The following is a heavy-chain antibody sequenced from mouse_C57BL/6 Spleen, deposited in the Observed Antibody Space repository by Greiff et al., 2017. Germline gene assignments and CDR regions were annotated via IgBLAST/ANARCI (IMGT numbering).Heavy chain of an antibody. J-gene: IGHJ4*01. V-gene: IGHV2-6-1*01. CDR1: GFSLTSYG. Sequence: VKLMESGPGLVAPSQSLSITCTVSGFSLTSYGVHWVRQPPGKGLEWLVVIWSDGSTTYNSALKSRLSISKDNSKSQVFLKMNSLQTDDTAMYYCARHALIGNYYAMDYWGQGTSVTVSS. CDR3: ARHALIGNYYAMDY. D-gene: IGHD2-1*01. CDR2: IWSDGST.